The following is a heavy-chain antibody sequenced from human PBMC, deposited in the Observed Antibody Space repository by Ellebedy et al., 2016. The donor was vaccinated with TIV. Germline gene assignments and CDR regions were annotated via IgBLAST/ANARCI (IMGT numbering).Heavy chain of an antibody. CDR1: GYNYDYYW. CDR3: ARGDTSLVACRFDF. CDR2: IDPNDPSGSYT. D-gene: IGHD5-18*01. J-gene: IGHJ4*02. V-gene: IGHV5-10-1*01. Sequence: GGSLRLXXKGSGYNYDYYWISWVRQVPGKGLEWMARIDPNDPSGSYTNYSPSFQGHVTISADKSITTAYLQWSSLKASDTAMYYCARGDTSLVACRFDFWGQGTLVSVSS.